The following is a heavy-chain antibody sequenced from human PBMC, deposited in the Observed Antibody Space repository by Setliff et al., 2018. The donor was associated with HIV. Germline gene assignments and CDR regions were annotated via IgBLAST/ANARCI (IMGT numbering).Heavy chain of an antibody. CDR1: GGSLSGYY. Sequence: SETLSLTCAVYGGSLSGYYWSWIRQPPGNGLEWIGSIYHTGSTYYKPSLKSRVTISVDTSKNQFSLRLSSVAAGDTAVYYCARSIVPVASGYYYFEYWGQGTLVTVSS. CDR3: ARSIVPVASGYYYFEY. D-gene: IGHD3-3*01. CDR2: IYHTGST. V-gene: IGHV4-34*01. J-gene: IGHJ4*02.